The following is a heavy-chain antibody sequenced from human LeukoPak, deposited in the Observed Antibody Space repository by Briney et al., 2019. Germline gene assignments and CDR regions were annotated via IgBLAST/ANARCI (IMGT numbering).Heavy chain of an antibody. D-gene: IGHD6-6*01. Sequence: GGSLRLSCAASGFTFSGYWMDWVRQAPGKGLEWVATIKQDGSEIYYAYSVKGRFTISRDNAPNSLYLKMNSLRAEDTAVYYCARADSSIAARLSRSSIFNYYYYMDVWGKGTTVTVSS. CDR2: IKQDGSEI. CDR3: ARADSSIAARLSRSSIFNYYYYMDV. CDR1: GFTFSGYW. J-gene: IGHJ6*03. V-gene: IGHV3-7*01.